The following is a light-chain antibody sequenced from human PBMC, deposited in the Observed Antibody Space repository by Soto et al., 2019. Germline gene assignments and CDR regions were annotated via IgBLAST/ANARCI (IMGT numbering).Light chain of an antibody. CDR3: QQYGSSPRT. Sequence: IVVTQSPGNLSLSPGERSTLACRASPSVSSSYLAWYQQKPGQAPRLLIDGASSRATGIPDRFSGSGSGTDFTLTISRLEPEDFAVYYCQQYGSSPRTFGQGTKVEIK. CDR2: GAS. CDR1: PSVSSSY. J-gene: IGKJ1*01. V-gene: IGKV3-20*01.